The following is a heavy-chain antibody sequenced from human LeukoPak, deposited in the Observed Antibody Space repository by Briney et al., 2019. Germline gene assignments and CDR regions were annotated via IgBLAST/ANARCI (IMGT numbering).Heavy chain of an antibody. V-gene: IGHV3-11*01. D-gene: IGHD2-2*01. CDR2: ISSSGSTI. Sequence: GGSLRLSCAASGFTFSSYAMSWIRQAPGKGLEWVSYISSSGSTIYYADSVKGRFAISRDNAKNSLYLQMNSLRAEDTAVYYCAKVGVVPAAKVQGWFDPWGQGTLVTVSS. CDR1: GFTFSSYA. CDR3: AKVGVVPAAKVQGWFDP. J-gene: IGHJ5*02.